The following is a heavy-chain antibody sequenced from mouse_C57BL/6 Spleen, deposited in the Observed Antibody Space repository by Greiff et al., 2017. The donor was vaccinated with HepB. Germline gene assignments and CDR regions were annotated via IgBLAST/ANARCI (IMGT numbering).Heavy chain of an antibody. Sequence: EVKLVESGGGLVKPGGSLKLSCAASGFTFSDYGMHWVRQAPEKGLEWVAYISSGSSTIYYADTVKGRFTISRDNAKNTLFLQMTSPRSEDTAMYYCARRIYYGSPFAMDYWGQGTSVTVSS. CDR2: ISSGSSTI. CDR1: GFTFSDYG. CDR3: ARRIYYGSPFAMDY. J-gene: IGHJ4*01. D-gene: IGHD1-1*01. V-gene: IGHV5-17*01.